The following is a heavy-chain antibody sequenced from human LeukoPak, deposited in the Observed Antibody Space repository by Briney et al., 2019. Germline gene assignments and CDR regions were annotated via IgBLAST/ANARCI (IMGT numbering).Heavy chain of an antibody. Sequence: SQTLSPTCAVSGGSISSGGYSWSWIRQPPGKGLEWIGYIYHSGSTYYNPSLKSRVTISVDRSKNQFSLKLSSVTAADTAVYYCARNYGSGSWFDYWGQGTLVTVSS. D-gene: IGHD3-10*01. CDR3: ARNYGSGSWFDY. CDR2: IYHSGST. V-gene: IGHV4-30-2*01. CDR1: GGSISSGGYS. J-gene: IGHJ4*02.